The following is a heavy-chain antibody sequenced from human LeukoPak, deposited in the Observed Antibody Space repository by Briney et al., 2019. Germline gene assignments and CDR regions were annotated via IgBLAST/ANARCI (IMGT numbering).Heavy chain of an antibody. CDR1: GGSFSGYY. D-gene: IGHD2-8*01. J-gene: IGHJ4*02. V-gene: IGHV4-34*01. CDR3: ARFWSGVDYLDY. CDR2: INHSGST. Sequence: PSETLSLTCAVYGGSFSGYYWSWIRQPPGKGLEWIGEINHSGSTNYNPSLKSRVTISLDTSKNQFSLKLSFVTAADTAVYCCARFWSGVDYLDYWGQGTLVTVSS.